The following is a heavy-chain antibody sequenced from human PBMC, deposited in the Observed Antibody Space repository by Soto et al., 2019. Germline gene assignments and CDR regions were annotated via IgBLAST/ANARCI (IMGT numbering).Heavy chain of an antibody. V-gene: IGHV1-69*06. CDR1: RGTFSSYA. Sequence: SSGKGSCKASRGTFSSYAISWVRRAPGQGLEWMGGIIPIFGTANYAQKFQGRVTITADKSTSTAYMELSSLRSEDTAVYYCARRELLNSNWFDPWGQGTLVTVSS. D-gene: IGHD1-26*01. CDR2: IIPIFGTA. CDR3: ARRELLNSNWFDP. J-gene: IGHJ5*02.